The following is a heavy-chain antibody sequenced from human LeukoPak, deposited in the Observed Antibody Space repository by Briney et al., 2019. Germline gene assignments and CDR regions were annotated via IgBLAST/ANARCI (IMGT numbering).Heavy chain of an antibody. CDR1: GFTFSSYS. V-gene: IGHV3-21*01. D-gene: IGHD6-19*01. CDR3: ARDLGGIAVAGDAFDI. Sequence: GGSLRLSCAASGFTFSSYSMNWVRQAPGKGLEWDSSISSSSSYIYYADSVKGRFTISRDNAKNSLYLQMNSLRAEDTAVYYCARDLGGIAVAGDAFDIWGQGTTVTVSS. J-gene: IGHJ3*02. CDR2: ISSSSSYI.